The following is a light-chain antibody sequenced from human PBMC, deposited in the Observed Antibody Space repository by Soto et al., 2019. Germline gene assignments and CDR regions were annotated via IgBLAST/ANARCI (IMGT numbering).Light chain of an antibody. V-gene: IGKV3-20*01. Sequence: EIVLTQSPGTLSLSPGERATLSCRASQSVSSSYLAWYQQKPGQAPRLLIYGASRRATGIPNRFSGSGSGTDFTLTISRLVPEDFAVYFCQQYGSSPPTFGPGTKVDIK. CDR3: QQYGSSPPT. J-gene: IGKJ3*01. CDR2: GAS. CDR1: QSVSSSY.